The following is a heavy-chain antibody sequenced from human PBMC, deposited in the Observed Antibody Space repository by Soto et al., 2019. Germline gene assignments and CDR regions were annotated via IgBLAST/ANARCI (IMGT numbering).Heavy chain of an antibody. CDR1: GGSFSGYY. CDR2: INHSGST. D-gene: IGHD2-2*01. V-gene: IGHV4-34*01. J-gene: IGHJ5*02. CDR3: ASGPADIVVVPAAMGAWFDP. Sequence: PSETLSLTCAGYGGSFSGYYWSWIRQPPGKGLEWIGEINHSGSTNYNPSLKSRVTISVDTSKNQFSLKLSSVTAADTAVYYCASGPADIVVVPAAMGAWFDPWGQGTLVTVSS.